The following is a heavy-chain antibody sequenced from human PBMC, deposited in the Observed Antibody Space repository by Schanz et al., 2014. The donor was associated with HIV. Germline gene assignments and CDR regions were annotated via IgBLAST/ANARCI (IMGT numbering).Heavy chain of an antibody. J-gene: IGHJ4*02. CDR2: IVSSGGDT. D-gene: IGHD3-9*01. Sequence: EVQLLESGGGLVQPGGSLRLSCAASGFTFSSYAMSWVRQAPGKGLEWVSAIVSSGGDTYYADFVEGRFTISRDNSKNTLYLQMHSLRAEDTAVYYCAKSSGWLYAHFDYWGQGTLVTVSS. V-gene: IGHV3-23*01. CDR3: AKSSGWLYAHFDY. CDR1: GFTFSSYA.